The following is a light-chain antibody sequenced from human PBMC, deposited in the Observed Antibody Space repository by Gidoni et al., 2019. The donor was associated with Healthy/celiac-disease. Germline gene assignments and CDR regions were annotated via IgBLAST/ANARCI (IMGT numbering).Light chain of an antibody. J-gene: IGKJ5*01. CDR3: QQYGSSPPIT. CDR2: GAS. CDR1: QSVSSSY. V-gene: IGKV3-20*01. Sequence: IVLTQSPGTLFLSPGERATLSCSASQSVSSSYLAWYQQKPGQAPRLLIYGASSRATGIPDRCSGSGSGTDFTLTISRLEPEDFAVYYCQQYGSSPPITFGQGTRLEIK.